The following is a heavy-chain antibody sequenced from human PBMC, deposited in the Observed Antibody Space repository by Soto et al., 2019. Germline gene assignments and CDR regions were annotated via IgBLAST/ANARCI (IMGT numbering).Heavy chain of an antibody. J-gene: IGHJ4*02. V-gene: IGHV1-3*01. CDR3: ARDLGGWPEY. CDR2: INAGNGNT. D-gene: IGHD2-15*01. CDR1: GYTLTSYA. Sequence: GASAKVSCEACGYTLTSYAMHWPRQAPGQRLEWMGWINAGNGNTKYSQKFQGRVTITRDTSASTAYMELSSLRSEDTAVYYCARDLGGWPEYWGQGTLVTVSS.